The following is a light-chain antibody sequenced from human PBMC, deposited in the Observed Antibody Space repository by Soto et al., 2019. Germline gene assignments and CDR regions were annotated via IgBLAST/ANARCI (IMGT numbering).Light chain of an antibody. CDR2: DAS. J-gene: IGKJ4*01. V-gene: IGKV1-33*01. CDR3: QQYAR. CDR1: QDISNY. Sequence: DIQMTQSPSSLSASVGDRVTITCQASQDISNYLNWYQQKPGKAPKLLIYDASNLETGVPSRFSGSGSGTDFTFTISSLQPADIATYYCQQYARFGGGTKVEIK.